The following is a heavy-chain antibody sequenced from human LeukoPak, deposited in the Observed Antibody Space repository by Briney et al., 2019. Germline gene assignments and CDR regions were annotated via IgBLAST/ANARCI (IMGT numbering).Heavy chain of an antibody. D-gene: IGHD3-22*01. CDR2: IYTSGST. CDR3: AGILGSSGYLYYFDY. J-gene: IGHJ4*02. CDR1: GGSISSYY. V-gene: IGHV4-4*07. Sequence: SETLSLTCTVSGGSISSYYWSWIRQPAGKGPEWIGRIYTSGSTNYNPSLKSRVTMSVDTSKNQFSLKLSSVTAADTAVYYCAGILGSSGYLYYFDYWGQGTLVTVSS.